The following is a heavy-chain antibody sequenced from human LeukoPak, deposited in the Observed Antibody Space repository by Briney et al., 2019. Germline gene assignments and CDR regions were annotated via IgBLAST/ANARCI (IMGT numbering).Heavy chain of an antibody. CDR2: IYSGGST. CDR3: ARDQPYCSSTSCYTGDAFDI. V-gene: IGHV3-53*01. D-gene: IGHD2-2*02. J-gene: IGHJ3*02. Sequence: EGSLRLSCAASGFTVSSNYMSWVRQAPGKGLEWVSVIYSGGSTYYADSVKGRFTISRDNSKNTLYLQMNSLRAEDTAVYYCARDQPYCSSTSCYTGDAFDIWGQGTMVTVSS. CDR1: GFTVSSNY.